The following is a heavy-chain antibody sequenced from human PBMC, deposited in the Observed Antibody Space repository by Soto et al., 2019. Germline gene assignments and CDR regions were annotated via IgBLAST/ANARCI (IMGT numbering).Heavy chain of an antibody. Sequence: PGESLKISCAASGFTFSSYAMSWVRQAPGKGLEWVSAISGSGGSTYYADSVKGRFTISRDNSKNTLYLQMNSLRAEDTAVYYCAKASSSGWYYFDYWGQGTLVTVSS. V-gene: IGHV3-23*01. CDR2: ISGSGGST. CDR3: AKASSSGWYYFDY. CDR1: GFTFSSYA. D-gene: IGHD6-19*01. J-gene: IGHJ4*02.